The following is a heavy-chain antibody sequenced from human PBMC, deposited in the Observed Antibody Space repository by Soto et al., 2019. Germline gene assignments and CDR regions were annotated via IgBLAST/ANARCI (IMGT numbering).Heavy chain of an antibody. Sequence: QVQLQESGPGLVKPSETLSLTCTVSGGSISSYYWSWIRQPPGKGLEWIGYIYYSGSTNYNPSLTSRLTTSEDTSKNQCSLKVSSGTAADTAVYYCARGGGGRYRYGYFDYWGQGTLVTVSS. D-gene: IGHD5-18*01. J-gene: IGHJ4*02. CDR2: IYYSGST. CDR1: GGSISSYY. V-gene: IGHV4-59*01. CDR3: ARGGGGRYRYGYFDY.